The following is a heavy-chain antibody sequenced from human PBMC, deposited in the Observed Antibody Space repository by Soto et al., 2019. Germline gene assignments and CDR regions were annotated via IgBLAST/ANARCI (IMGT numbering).Heavy chain of an antibody. Sequence: SETLSLTCTVSGGSISSYYWSWIRQPPGKGLEWIGYIYYSGSTNYNPSLKSRVTISETSKNQFSLKLSSVTAADTAVYYCARVRSSSWYDNDWFDPWGQGTLVTVSS. J-gene: IGHJ5*02. D-gene: IGHD6-13*01. CDR1: GGSISSYY. CDR2: IYYSGST. CDR3: ARVRSSSWYDNDWFDP. V-gene: IGHV4-59*01.